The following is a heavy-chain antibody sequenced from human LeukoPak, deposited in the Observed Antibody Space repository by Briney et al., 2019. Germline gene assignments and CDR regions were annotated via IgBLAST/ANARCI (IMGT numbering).Heavy chain of an antibody. CDR3: VRAVRAASKY. D-gene: IGHD6-25*01. J-gene: IGHJ4*02. CDR2: INLDGSEK. Sequence: GGSLRLSCAASGFTFSSYWMSWVRQAPGKGLEWVANINLDGSEKYYVDSVKGRFTISRDNAKNSLYLQMDSLRAEDTALYYCVRAVRAASKYWGQGTLVTVSS. CDR1: GFTFSSYW. V-gene: IGHV3-7*01.